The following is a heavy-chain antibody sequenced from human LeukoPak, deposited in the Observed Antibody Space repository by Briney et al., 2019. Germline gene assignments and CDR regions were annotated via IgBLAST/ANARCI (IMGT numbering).Heavy chain of an antibody. V-gene: IGHV3-30*03. CDR3: TTKVIRGNSGDDYDD. CDR1: GVTFRSYG. CDR2: ISSDGNDK. Sequence: PGRSLRLSCAASGVTFRSYGMHWVRQAPGKGLEWVALISSDGNDKLYGDSVKGRFTISRDDSKSTLYLQMNSLRVEDTAVYYCTTKVIRGNSGDDYDDWGQGTLVTVSS. J-gene: IGHJ4*02. D-gene: IGHD5-12*01.